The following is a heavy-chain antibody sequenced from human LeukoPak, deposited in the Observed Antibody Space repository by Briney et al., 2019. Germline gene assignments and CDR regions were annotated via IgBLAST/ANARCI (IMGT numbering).Heavy chain of an antibody. CDR1: AFTFSSYG. J-gene: IGHJ6*03. Sequence: GGSLRLSCAASAFTFSSYGMHWVRQAPGKGLEWVAFIRYDGSNKYYADSVKGRFTISRDNSKNTLYLQMNSLRAEDTAVYYCAKAGLNYYDSSGYYYRVDYYMDVWGKGTTVTVSS. V-gene: IGHV3-30*02. CDR2: IRYDGSNK. CDR3: AKAGLNYYDSSGYYYRVDYYMDV. D-gene: IGHD3-22*01.